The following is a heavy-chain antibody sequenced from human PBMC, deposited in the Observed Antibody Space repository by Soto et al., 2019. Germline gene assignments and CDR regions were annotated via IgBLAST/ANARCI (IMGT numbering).Heavy chain of an antibody. Sequence: GGSLRLSCAASGFTFSSYAMSWVRQAPGKGLEWVSAISGSGGSTYYVDSVKGRFTISRDNSKNTLYLQMNSLRAEDTAVYYCAKSGYGSGSYPGYYFDYWGQGTLVTVSS. CDR3: AKSGYGSGSYPGYYFDY. V-gene: IGHV3-23*01. CDR2: ISGSGGST. CDR1: GFTFSSYA. D-gene: IGHD3-10*01. J-gene: IGHJ4*02.